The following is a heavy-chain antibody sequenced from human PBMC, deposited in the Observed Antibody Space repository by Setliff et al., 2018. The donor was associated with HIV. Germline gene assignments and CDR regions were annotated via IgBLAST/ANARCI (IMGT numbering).Heavy chain of an antibody. CDR2: FFPSWGT. Sequence: PSETLSLTCTVSGGSINSEPSYWTWIRQPAGKGLEWIGRFFPSWGTNYNHSLKSRLTITGNTSKNQFSLKLSSVTAADTAVYFGARGGVEITRDAFDMWGQGTMVTVSS. V-gene: IGHV4-61*02. CDR1: GGSINSEPSY. J-gene: IGHJ3*02. D-gene: IGHD3-3*01. CDR3: ARGGVEITRDAFDM.